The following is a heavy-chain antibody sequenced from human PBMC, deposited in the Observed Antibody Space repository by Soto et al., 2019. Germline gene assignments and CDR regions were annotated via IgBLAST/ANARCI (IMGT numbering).Heavy chain of an antibody. Sequence: SETLSLTCAVSGGSISSGGYSWSWIRQPPGKGLEWIGYIYHGGSTYYNPSLKSRVTISVDRSKNQFSLKLSSVTAADTAVYYCASARGYVDYRGQGTLVTVSS. J-gene: IGHJ4*02. CDR3: ASARGYVDY. CDR2: IYHGGST. CDR1: GGSISSGGYS. V-gene: IGHV4-30-2*01.